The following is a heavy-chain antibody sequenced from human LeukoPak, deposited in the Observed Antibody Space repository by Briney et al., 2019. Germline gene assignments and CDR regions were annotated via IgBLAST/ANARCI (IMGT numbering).Heavy chain of an antibody. J-gene: IGHJ4*02. V-gene: IGHV1-46*02. CDR1: GYTFNRHW. D-gene: IGHD4-11*01. CDR2: ISPTGDTT. Sequence: ASVKVSCKSSGYTFNRHWLHWVRQAPGQGLEWMGVISPTGDTTNYGQKFRGRVTMTRDMSTSTDYMELRSLRSEDTAVYYCARGNYYRNFDYWGQGTLVTVSS. CDR3: ARGNYYRNFDY.